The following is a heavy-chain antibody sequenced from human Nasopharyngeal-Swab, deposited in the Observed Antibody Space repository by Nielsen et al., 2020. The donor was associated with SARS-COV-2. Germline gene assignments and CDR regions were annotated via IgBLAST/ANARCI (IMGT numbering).Heavy chain of an antibody. CDR3: AREGRYYDYVWGSYRPGGFDY. Sequence: GESLKISWAASGVTFSDYYMSWIRQAPGKGLEWVSYISSSGSTIYYADSVKGRFTISRDNAKNSLYLQMNSLRAEDTAVYYCAREGRYYDYVWGSYRPGGFDYWGQGTLVTVSS. CDR1: GVTFSDYY. D-gene: IGHD3-16*02. CDR2: ISSSGSTI. J-gene: IGHJ4*02. V-gene: IGHV3-11*01.